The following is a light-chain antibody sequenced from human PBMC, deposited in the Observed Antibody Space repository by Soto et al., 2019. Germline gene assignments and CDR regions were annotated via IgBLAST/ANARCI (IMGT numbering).Light chain of an antibody. CDR3: SSHPRGSTRL. CDR2: EVT. CDR1: SSDVGGYDY. V-gene: IGLV2-14*01. Sequence: QSVLTQPASVSGSPGQSIAISCTGTSSDVGGYDYVSWYQQQPDKAPKLMIYEVTKRPSGVSNRFSGSKSGNTASLTISGLQAEDEADYCCSSHPRGSTRLFGTGTKVTVL. J-gene: IGLJ1*01.